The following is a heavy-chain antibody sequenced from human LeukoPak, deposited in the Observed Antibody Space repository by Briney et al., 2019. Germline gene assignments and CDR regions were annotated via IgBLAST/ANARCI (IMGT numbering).Heavy chain of an antibody. Sequence: PGGSLRLSCAASGFTFSDYYMSWIRQAPGKGLEWVSYISSSGSTIYYADSVKGRFTISRDNAKNSLYLQMNSLRAEDTAVYYCARGFLAPRRRGLTYYYYMDVWGKGTTVTVSS. D-gene: IGHD6-6*01. V-gene: IGHV3-11*04. CDR2: ISSSGSTI. CDR1: GFTFSDYY. J-gene: IGHJ6*03. CDR3: ARGFLAPRRRGLTYYYYMDV.